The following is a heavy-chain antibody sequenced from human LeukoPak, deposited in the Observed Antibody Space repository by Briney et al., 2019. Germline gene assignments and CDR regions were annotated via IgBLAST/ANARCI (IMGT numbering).Heavy chain of an antibody. CDR3: AREHSTLYYFDY. Sequence: PGGSLRPSCAASGFTFSSYWMHWVRQAPGKGLVWVSRVNSDGSSTTYADSVKGRFTISRDNAKNTLYLQMNGLRAEDTAVYYCAREHSTLYYFDYWGQGTLVTVSS. J-gene: IGHJ4*02. D-gene: IGHD4-11*01. CDR1: GFTFSSYW. V-gene: IGHV3-74*01. CDR2: VNSDGSST.